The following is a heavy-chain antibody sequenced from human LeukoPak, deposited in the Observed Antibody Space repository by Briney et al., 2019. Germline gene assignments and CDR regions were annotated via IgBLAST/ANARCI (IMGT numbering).Heavy chain of an antibody. Sequence: SETLSLTCTVSGGSVSSGNYYWSWIRQPPGKGLEWIGYIYYSGSTNYNPSLKSRVTILVDTSKNQFSLMLSSVTAADTAVYYCARGLYYSGSQILDSWGQGTLVTVSS. D-gene: IGHD1-26*01. CDR1: GGSVSSGNYY. CDR2: IYYSGST. J-gene: IGHJ5*01. V-gene: IGHV4-61*01. CDR3: ARGLYYSGSQILDS.